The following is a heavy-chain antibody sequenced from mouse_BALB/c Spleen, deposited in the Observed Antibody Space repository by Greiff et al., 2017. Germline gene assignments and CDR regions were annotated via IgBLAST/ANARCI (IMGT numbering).Heavy chain of an antibody. V-gene: IGHV1-9*01. CDR2: ILPGSGST. Sequence: VQLQQSGAELMKPGASVKISCKATGYTFSSYWIEWVKQRPGHGLEWIGEILPGSGSTNYNEKFKGKATFTADTSSNTAYMQLSSLASEDSAVYYCARAEDSSYGGYWGQGTTLTVSS. CDR1: GYTFSSYW. D-gene: IGHD1-1*01. CDR3: ARAEDSSYGGY. J-gene: IGHJ2*01.